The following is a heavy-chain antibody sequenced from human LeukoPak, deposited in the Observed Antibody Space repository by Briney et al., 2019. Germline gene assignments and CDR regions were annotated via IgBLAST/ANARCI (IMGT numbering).Heavy chain of an antibody. CDR3: ARAYSSSFLGYYYMDV. V-gene: IGHV4-34*01. J-gene: IGHJ6*03. CDR2: INHSGST. CDR1: GGSFSGYY. Sequence: PSETLSLTCAVYGGSFSGYYWSWIRQPPGKGLEWIGEINHSGSTNYNPSLKSRVTISVDTSKNQFSLKLSSVTAADTAVYYCARAYSSSFLGYYYMDVWGKGTTVTVSS. D-gene: IGHD6-13*01.